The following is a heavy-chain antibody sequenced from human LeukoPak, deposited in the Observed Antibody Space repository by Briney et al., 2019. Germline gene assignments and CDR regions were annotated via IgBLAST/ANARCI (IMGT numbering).Heavy chain of an antibody. CDR2: ISGSGGST. V-gene: IGHV3-23*01. D-gene: IGHD3-22*01. J-gene: IGHJ4*02. CDR1: GFTFSSYA. CDR3: ASSRYYEGYFDY. Sequence: PGGSLRLSCAASGFTFSSYAMSWVRQAPGKGLEWVSAISGSGGSTYYADFVKGRFTISRDNSKNTLYLQMNSLRAEDTAVYYCASSRYYEGYFDYWGQGTLVTVSS.